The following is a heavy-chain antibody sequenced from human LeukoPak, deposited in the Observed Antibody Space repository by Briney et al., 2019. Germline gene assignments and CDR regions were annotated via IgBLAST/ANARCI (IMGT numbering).Heavy chain of an antibody. V-gene: IGHV4-34*01. J-gene: IGHJ5*02. CDR3: ARVLRYFDWLLPTNWFDP. CDR2: INHSGST. D-gene: IGHD3-9*01. Sequence: SETLSLTCAVYGGSFSGYYWSWIRQTPGKGLEWIGEINHSGSTNYNPSLKSRVTISVDTSKNQFSLKLSSVTAADTAVYYCARVLRYFDWLLPTNWFDPWGQGTLVTVSS. CDR1: GGSFSGYY.